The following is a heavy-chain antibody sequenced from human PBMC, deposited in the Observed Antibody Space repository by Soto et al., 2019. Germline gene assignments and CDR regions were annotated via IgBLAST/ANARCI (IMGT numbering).Heavy chain of an antibody. CDR1: GGSISSGDYY. Sequence: QVQLQESGPGLVKPSQTLSLTCTVSGGSISSGDYYWSWIRQPPGKGLEWIGYIYYSGSTYYNPSLKCRGAISVDTPKNQCALKLSSVTAAGTAVYYCAGILEITVPGWFDPWGQGTLVTVSS. D-gene: IGHD3-10*01. V-gene: IGHV4-30-4*01. CDR2: IYYSGST. J-gene: IGHJ5*02. CDR3: AGILEITVPGWFDP.